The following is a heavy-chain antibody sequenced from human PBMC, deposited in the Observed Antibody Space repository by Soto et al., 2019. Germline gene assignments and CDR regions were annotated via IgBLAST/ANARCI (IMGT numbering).Heavy chain of an antibody. CDR3: ARGRLPGRGATGY. V-gene: IGHV4-34*01. D-gene: IGHD5-12*01. CDR2: INHSGST. J-gene: IGHJ4*02. CDR1: GFTFSDYY. Sequence: QVQLVESGGGLVKPGGSLRLSCAASGFTFSDYYMSWIRQAPGKGLEWIGEINHSGSTNYNPSLKSRVTISVDTSKNQFSLKLSSVTAADTAVYYCARGRLPGRGATGYWGQGTLVTVSS.